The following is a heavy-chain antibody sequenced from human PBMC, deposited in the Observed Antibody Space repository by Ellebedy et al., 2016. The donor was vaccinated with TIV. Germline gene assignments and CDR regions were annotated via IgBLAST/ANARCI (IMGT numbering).Heavy chain of an antibody. D-gene: IGHD3-3*01. Sequence: GESLKISCAASGFTFSNYAMSWVRQAPGKGLVWLSRINGDGGFTSHADFVKGRFTISRDNAKNTLYLQMNSLKAEDTAMYYCAGDLDVWGQGILVTVSS. V-gene: IGHV3-74*01. J-gene: IGHJ4*02. CDR1: GFTFSNYA. CDR2: INGDGGFT. CDR3: AGDLDV.